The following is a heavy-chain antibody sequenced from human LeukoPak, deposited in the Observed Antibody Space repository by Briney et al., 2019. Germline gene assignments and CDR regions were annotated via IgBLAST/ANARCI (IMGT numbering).Heavy chain of an antibody. D-gene: IGHD3-22*01. CDR3: ARHFTYYYDSSGYPRDSFDI. V-gene: IGHV4-59*08. CDR2: IYYSGST. Sequence: SETLSLTCSVSYGSISGYYWSWIRQSPGKELAWIGYIYYSGSTNYNPSLKSRVTISADMSKNQVSLKLSSVTAADTALYYCARHFTYYYDSSGYPRDSFDIWGHGTMVTVSS. J-gene: IGHJ3*02. CDR1: YGSISGYY.